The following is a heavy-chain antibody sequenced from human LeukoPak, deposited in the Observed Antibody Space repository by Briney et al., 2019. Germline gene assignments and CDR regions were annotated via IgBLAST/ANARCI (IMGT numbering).Heavy chain of an antibody. CDR2: INPSGGST. J-gene: IGHJ4*02. V-gene: IGHV1-46*01. D-gene: IGHD3-10*01. CDR1: GYTFTSYY. CDR3: ARVVRGVNDY. Sequence: ASVKVFCKASGYTFTSYYMHWVRQAPGQGLEWMGIINPSGGSTSYAQKFQGRVTITRDTSTSTVYMELSSLRSEDTAVYYCARVVRGVNDYWGQGTLVTVSS.